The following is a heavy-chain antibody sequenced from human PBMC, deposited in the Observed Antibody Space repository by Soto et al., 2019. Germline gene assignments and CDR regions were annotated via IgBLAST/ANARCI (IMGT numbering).Heavy chain of an antibody. D-gene: IGHD2-21*02. CDR2: IIPIFGTA. Sequence: ASVKVSCKASGGTFSSYAISWVRQAPGQGLEWMGGIIPIFGTANYAQKFQGRVTITADESTSTAYMELSSLRSEDTAVYYCAREKGTEDYYSGMDVWGQGPTVTVYS. CDR3: AREKGTEDYYSGMDV. V-gene: IGHV1-69*13. CDR1: GGTFSSYA. J-gene: IGHJ6*02.